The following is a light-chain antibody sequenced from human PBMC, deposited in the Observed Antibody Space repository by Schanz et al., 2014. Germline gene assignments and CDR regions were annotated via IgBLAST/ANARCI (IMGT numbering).Light chain of an antibody. CDR2: GNS. Sequence: QSVLTQPPSVSGAPGQRITISCTGSTSNIGAGYDVHWYQQLPGTAPKLLIYGNSNRPSGVPDRFSGSKSGTSASLAITGLQAEDEADYYCSSYARTNIRVFGGGTKLTVL. J-gene: IGLJ3*02. V-gene: IGLV1-40*01. CDR3: SSYARTNIRV. CDR1: TSNIGAGYD.